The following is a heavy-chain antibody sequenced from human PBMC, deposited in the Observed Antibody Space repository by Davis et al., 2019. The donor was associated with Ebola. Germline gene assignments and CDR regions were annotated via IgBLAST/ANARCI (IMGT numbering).Heavy chain of an antibody. CDR3: AREDNTIFGVYIDV. D-gene: IGHD3-3*01. Sequence: GGSLRLSCAASGFTFSSYGLAWVRQAPGKGLVWVSSITGSGGSTYSADSVKGRFTISRDNSRNTLYLHMNSLSAEDTAVYYCAREDNTIFGVYIDVWGKGTTVTVSS. CDR1: GFTFSSYG. V-gene: IGHV3-23*01. J-gene: IGHJ6*03. CDR2: ITGSGGST.